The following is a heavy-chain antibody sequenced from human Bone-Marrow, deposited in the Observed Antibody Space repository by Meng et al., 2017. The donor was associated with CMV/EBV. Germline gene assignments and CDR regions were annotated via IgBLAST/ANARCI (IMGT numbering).Heavy chain of an antibody. D-gene: IGHD2-2*01. CDR3: ARGRMIVPAAMLYYYGMDV. CDR1: GGTFSSYT. Sequence: SVKVSCKAPGGTFSSYTISWVRQAPGQGLEWMGRIIPILGIANYAQEFQGRVTITADKSTSTAYIELSSLRSEDTAVYYCARGRMIVPAAMLYYYGMDVWGQGTTVTVSS. V-gene: IGHV1-69*02. J-gene: IGHJ6*02. CDR2: IIPILGIA.